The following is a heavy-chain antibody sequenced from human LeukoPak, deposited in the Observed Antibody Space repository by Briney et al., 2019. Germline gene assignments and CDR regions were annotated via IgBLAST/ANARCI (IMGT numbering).Heavy chain of an antibody. CDR1: GGSISSYN. J-gene: IGHJ5*02. Sequence: SETLSLTCTDSGGSISSYNLSCIRQPPGKGLEWIGYIYYSGSTNYNPSLKSRLTISVDTSKNQFSLKLSSVTAADTAVYYCARHESSSSFWFDPWGQGSLVTVSS. CDR3: ARHESSSSFWFDP. CDR2: IYYSGST. V-gene: IGHV4-59*08. D-gene: IGHD6-6*01.